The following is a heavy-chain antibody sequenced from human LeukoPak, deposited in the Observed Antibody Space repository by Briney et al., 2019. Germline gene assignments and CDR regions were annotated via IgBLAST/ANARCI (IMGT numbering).Heavy chain of an antibody. D-gene: IGHD6-13*01. J-gene: IGHJ4*02. CDR1: GFTFSSYA. V-gene: IGHV3-23*01. Sequence: PGGSLRLSCAASGFTFSSYAMTWVRQAPGKGLEWVSAISGSGGSTYYADSVRGRFTISRDNSKNTLYMQMNSLRAEDTAIYYCAKIIAATGPFDYWGRGTLVTVSS. CDR2: ISGSGGST. CDR3: AKIIAATGPFDY.